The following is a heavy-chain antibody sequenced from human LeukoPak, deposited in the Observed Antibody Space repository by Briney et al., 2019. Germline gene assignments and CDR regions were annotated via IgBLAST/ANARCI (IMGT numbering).Heavy chain of an antibody. D-gene: IGHD4-17*01. CDR3: ARGVGTYGDYDRTWY. Sequence: ASVKVSCKASGYTFTGYYMHWVRQAPGQGLEWMGWINPNSGGTNYAQKFQGRVTMTRYTSISTAYMELSRLRSDDTAVYYCARGVGTYGDYDRTWYWGQGTLVTVSS. J-gene: IGHJ4*02. CDR2: INPNSGGT. V-gene: IGHV1-2*02. CDR1: GYTFTGYY.